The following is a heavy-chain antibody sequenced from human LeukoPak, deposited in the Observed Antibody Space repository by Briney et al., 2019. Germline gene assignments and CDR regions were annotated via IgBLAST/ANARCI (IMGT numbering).Heavy chain of an antibody. Sequence: SQTLSLTCAISGESVSSINGAWNWIRRSPSRGLEWLGRTYYRSKWYSDYADSMKGRKTINPDTSKNQFSLQLNSVTPEDTAVYYCARDEGRSGWYTFDYWGQGSLVTVSS. D-gene: IGHD6-19*01. CDR2: TYYRSKWYS. J-gene: IGHJ4*02. CDR1: GESVSSINGA. CDR3: ARDEGRSGWYTFDY. V-gene: IGHV6-1*01.